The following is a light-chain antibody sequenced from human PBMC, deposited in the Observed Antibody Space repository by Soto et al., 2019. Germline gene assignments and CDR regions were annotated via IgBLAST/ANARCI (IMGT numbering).Light chain of an antibody. CDR1: QSVGSN. Sequence: EIVLTQYPATLSLSPGERCTRSGMASQSVGSNLAWYQQKPGQALRLLIYGASTGATAITARFSGSGSGTEFTLAISSLQSEDFAVYYCQQYNNWPRTVGQGTQVEIK. CDR3: QQYNNWPRT. V-gene: IGKV3-15*01. CDR2: GAS. J-gene: IGKJ1*01.